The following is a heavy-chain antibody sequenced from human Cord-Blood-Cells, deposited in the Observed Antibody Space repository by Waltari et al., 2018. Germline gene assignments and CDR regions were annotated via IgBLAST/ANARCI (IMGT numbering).Heavy chain of an antibody. CDR1: GGSFSGYY. D-gene: IGHD3-3*01. CDR2: IKHSGST. CDR3: ARAHFGVVIVRAFDI. J-gene: IGHJ3*02. Sequence: QVQLQQWGAGLLKPSETLSLTCAVYGGSFSGYYWSWIRQPPGKGLEWIGEIKHSGSTNYNPSLKSRVTISVDTSKNQFSLKLSSVTAADTAVYYCARAHFGVVIVRAFDIWGQGTMVTVSS. V-gene: IGHV4-34*01.